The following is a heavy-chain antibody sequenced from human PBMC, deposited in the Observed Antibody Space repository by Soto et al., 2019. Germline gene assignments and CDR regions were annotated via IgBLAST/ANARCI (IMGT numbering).Heavy chain of an antibody. J-gene: IGHJ4*02. CDR2: IYYSGST. D-gene: IGHD3-22*01. Sequence: SETLSLTCTVSGGSISSSSYYWGWIRQPPGKGLEWIGSIYYSGSTYYNTSLKSRVTISVDTSKNQFSLKLSSVTAADTAVYIFSRLSFVWGVIGYDSSGYPSDYWGQGTLVTVSS. V-gene: IGHV4-39*01. CDR3: SRLSFVWGVIGYDSSGYPSDY. CDR1: GGSISSSSYY.